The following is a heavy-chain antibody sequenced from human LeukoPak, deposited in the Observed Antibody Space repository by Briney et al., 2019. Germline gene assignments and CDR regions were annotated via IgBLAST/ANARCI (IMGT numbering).Heavy chain of an antibody. J-gene: IGHJ3*02. CDR2: IIPIFGTA. CDR3: ARMLMEGSGSYYPPPAFDI. V-gene: IGHV1-69*13. CDR1: GGTFSSYA. Sequence: ASVKVSCKASGGTFSSYAISWVRQAPGQGLEWMGGIIPIFGTANYAQKFQGRVTITADESTSTAYMELSSLRSEDTAVYYCARMLMEGSGSYYPPPAFDIWGQGTMVTVSS. D-gene: IGHD3-10*01.